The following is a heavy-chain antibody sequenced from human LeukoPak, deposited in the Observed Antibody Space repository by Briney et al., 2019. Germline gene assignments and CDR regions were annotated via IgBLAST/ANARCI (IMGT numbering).Heavy chain of an antibody. Sequence: PSETLSLTCSVSGASISDYYWTWIRQPPGEGLDWIGFIHYSGSSYYNPSLRSRVTISLDTSKHQFSLQLSSVTTADTAVYYCVTTSGKSAVDHWGQGTLVTVCS. CDR3: VTTSGKSAVDH. J-gene: IGHJ4*02. CDR2: IHYSGSS. CDR1: GASISDYY. D-gene: IGHD6-6*01. V-gene: IGHV4-59*01.